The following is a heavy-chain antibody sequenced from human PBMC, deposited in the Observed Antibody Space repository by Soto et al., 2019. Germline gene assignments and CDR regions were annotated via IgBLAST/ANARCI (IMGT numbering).Heavy chain of an antibody. D-gene: IGHD3-3*01. CDR1: GFTFSSYD. J-gene: IGHJ6*02. V-gene: IGHV3-13*01. Sequence: EVQLVDSGGGLVQPGGSPSLSCAASGFTFSSYDMHWVRQPTGKGLEWVSAFGTAGDTYYPGSVKGRLTIFRENAKNSLYLQMDRLRAGDTAVYYCARAITIFGLVDYYFYGIEVWFQGTTVTVSS. CDR2: FGTAGDT. CDR3: ARAITIFGLVDYYFYGIEV.